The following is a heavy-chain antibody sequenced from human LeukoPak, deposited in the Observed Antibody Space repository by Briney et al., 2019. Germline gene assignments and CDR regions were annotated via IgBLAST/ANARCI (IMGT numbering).Heavy chain of an antibody. V-gene: IGHV4-39*01. CDR1: GGSIRSSSYY. Sequence: PSETLSLTCTVSGGSIRSSSYYWGRIRQPPGKGLEWIGSMYYSGSTYYNPSLKSRVTISVDTSKNQFSLKLSSVTAADTAVYYCARTYYYDSSGYYSLFYWGQGTLVTVSS. D-gene: IGHD3-22*01. CDR2: MYYSGST. J-gene: IGHJ4*02. CDR3: ARTYYYDSSGYYSLFY.